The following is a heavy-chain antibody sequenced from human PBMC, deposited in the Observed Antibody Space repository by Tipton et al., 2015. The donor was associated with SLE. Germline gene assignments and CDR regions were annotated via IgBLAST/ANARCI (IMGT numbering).Heavy chain of an antibody. V-gene: IGHV3-7*01. CDR2: IKHDGSEK. CDR1: GFTFSTYY. Sequence: GSLRLSCAASGFTFSTYYMSWVRQAPGKGLEWVADIKHDGSEKSYVDSVKGRFTISRDNAKNSLYLQMNSLRAEDTAVYFCARGGVTMIVVGDYWGQGTLVTVSS. CDR3: ARGGVTMIVVGDY. J-gene: IGHJ4*02. D-gene: IGHD3-22*01.